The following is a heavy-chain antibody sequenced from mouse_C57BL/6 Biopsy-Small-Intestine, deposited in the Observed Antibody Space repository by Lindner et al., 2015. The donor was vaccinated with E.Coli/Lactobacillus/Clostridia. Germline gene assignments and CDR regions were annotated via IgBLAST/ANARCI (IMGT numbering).Heavy chain of an antibody. CDR1: GYTFISYA. CDR3: ARGLGYSTGWYNFDY. D-gene: IGHD3-1*01. Sequence: SVKVSCKASGYTFISYAINWVRQAPGQSLEWMGWMNAANGNTKYSPKFQGRVTFTRDTSASTAYMELSSLRSEDTAIHYCARGLGYSTGWYNFDYWGQGT. CDR2: MNAANGNT. J-gene: IGHJ2*01. V-gene: IGHV1-84*02.